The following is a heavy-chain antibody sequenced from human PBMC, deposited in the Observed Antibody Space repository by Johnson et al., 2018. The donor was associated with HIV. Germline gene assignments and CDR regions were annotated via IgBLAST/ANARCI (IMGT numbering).Heavy chain of an antibody. V-gene: IGHV3-30*03. Sequence: MLLVESGGGVVQPGRSLRLSCAASGFTFSSYGMHWVRQAPGKGLEWVAVISYDGSNKYYADSVKGRFTISRDNSKNTLYLQMNSLRAEDTAVYYCAREGGALDAFDIWGQGTMVTVSS. J-gene: IGHJ3*02. CDR2: ISYDGSNK. CDR3: AREGGALDAFDI. D-gene: IGHD1-26*01. CDR1: GFTFSSYG.